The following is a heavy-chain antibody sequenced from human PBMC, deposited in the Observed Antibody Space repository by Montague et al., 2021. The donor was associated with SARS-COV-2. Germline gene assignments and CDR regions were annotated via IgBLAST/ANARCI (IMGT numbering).Heavy chain of an antibody. D-gene: IGHD3-9*01. CDR1: GGSISSGGYY. CDR3: ARDRGYFDWLFHSDYYYYGMDV. CDR2: IYYSGST. V-gene: IGHV4-31*03. Sequence: TLSPTCTVSGGSISSGGYYWSWIRQHPGKGLEWIGYIYYSGSTYYXPSHKSRVTISVDTSKNQFSLKLSSVTAADTAVYYCARDRGYFDWLFHSDYYYYGMDVWGQGTTVTVSS. J-gene: IGHJ6*02.